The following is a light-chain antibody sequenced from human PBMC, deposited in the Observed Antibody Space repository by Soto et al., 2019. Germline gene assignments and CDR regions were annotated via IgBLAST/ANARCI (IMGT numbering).Light chain of an antibody. CDR1: GSDVGGYNY. J-gene: IGLJ1*01. Sequence: QSALTQPASVSGSPGQSITISCTGTGSDVGGYNYVSWYQQHPGKVPKLVIYDVTNRPSGVSNRFSGSKSGNTASLTISGLQAEDEADYYCTSYTRSRTYVFGTGTKLTVL. CDR2: DVT. CDR3: TSYTRSRTYV. V-gene: IGLV2-14*03.